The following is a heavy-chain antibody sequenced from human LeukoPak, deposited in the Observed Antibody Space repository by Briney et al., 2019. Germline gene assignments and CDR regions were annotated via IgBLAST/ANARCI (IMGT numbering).Heavy chain of an antibody. CDR3: ARVESDYYGMDV. V-gene: IGHV1-8*01. CDR2: MNPNSGNT. Sequence: ASVKVSCTASGYTFTSYDINWVRQATGQGLEWMGWMNPNSGNTGYAQNFQGRVTMTRDTSISTVYMELSSLRSEDTAVYYCARVESDYYGMDVWGQGTTVTVSS. CDR1: GYTFTSYD. J-gene: IGHJ6*02. D-gene: IGHD5-24*01.